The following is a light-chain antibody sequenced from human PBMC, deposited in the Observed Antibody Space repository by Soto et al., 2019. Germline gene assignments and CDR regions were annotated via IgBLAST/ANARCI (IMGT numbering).Light chain of an antibody. J-gene: IGKJ3*01. Sequence: DIVMTQSPDSLAVSLGERATINCKSSQSVFDSSKNENYLVWYQQKAGQPPKTLIFWASTREYGVPDRFSGSGFGTEFTLTISSLQAEDVAVYYCQQYFSFPFTFGPGTKVDVK. CDR2: WAS. CDR1: QSVFDSSKNENY. CDR3: QQYFSFPFT. V-gene: IGKV4-1*01.